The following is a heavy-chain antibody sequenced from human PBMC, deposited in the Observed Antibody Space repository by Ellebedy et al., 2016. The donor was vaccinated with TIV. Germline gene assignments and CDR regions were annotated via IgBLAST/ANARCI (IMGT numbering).Heavy chain of an antibody. Sequence: GESLKISXTAFGFTFGDYAMSWFRQAPGKGLEWVGFIRSKTDGGATDYAAPVKGRFTISRDDSKNTLYLQMNSLKTEDTAVYYCTTLGGSYSGYWGQGTLVTVSS. V-gene: IGHV3-49*03. CDR2: IRSKTDGGAT. J-gene: IGHJ4*02. CDR3: TTLGGSYSGY. CDR1: GFTFGDYA. D-gene: IGHD1-26*01.